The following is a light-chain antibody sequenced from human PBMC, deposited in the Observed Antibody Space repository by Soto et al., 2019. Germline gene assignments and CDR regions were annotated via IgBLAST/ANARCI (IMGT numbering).Light chain of an antibody. CDR1: EDINSR. Sequence: DIHMTRSPSSVSASVGYRFTISCRASEDINSRLAWYQQKPGNAPKLLIYAAFSLQSGVPSRSSGYGSGTDFTLSISSLQPEDFATYYCQQADSSPITFGQGTRLEIK. V-gene: IGKV1-12*01. CDR3: QQADSSPIT. J-gene: IGKJ5*01. CDR2: AAF.